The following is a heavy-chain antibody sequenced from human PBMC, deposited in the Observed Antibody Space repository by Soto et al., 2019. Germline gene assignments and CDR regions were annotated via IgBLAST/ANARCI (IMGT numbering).Heavy chain of an antibody. CDR2: IYYRGST. Sequence: SETLSLTCAVSGGSITSSSYYWGWIRQAPGRGLEWIGTIYYRGSTYYNPSLESRVSISADTSKNQFSLKLSSVTAADTAVYYCASGPGDITIFGVAEMLNWFDPWGQGTLVTVSS. CDR3: ASGPGDITIFGVAEMLNWFDP. V-gene: IGHV4-39*01. D-gene: IGHD3-3*01. CDR1: GGSITSSSYY. J-gene: IGHJ5*02.